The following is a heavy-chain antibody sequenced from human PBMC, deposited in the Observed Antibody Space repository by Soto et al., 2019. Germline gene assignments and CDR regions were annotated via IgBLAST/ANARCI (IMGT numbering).Heavy chain of an antibody. V-gene: IGHV1-2*02. J-gene: IGHJ4*02. CDR1: GYTFTVYY. Sequence: ASVKVSCKASGYTFTVYYMHWVRQAPGQGLEWMGWINPKSGGTMYPQKFQGRVTMTWDTSISTAYMALTRLRSDDTAVYYCAGDLAKGGGSAGFDYWGQGTLVTVSS. CDR2: INPKSGGT. D-gene: IGHD1-26*01. CDR3: AGDLAKGGGSAGFDY.